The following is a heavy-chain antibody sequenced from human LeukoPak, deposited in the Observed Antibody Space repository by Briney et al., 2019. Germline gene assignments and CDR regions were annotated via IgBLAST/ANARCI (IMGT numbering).Heavy chain of an antibody. J-gene: IGHJ4*02. CDR1: GGSISTYY. D-gene: IGHD5-18*01. V-gene: IGHV4-59*01. CDR2: INYTGAA. Sequence: SENLSLTCTVSGGSISTYYWSWIRLPPGKGLEWIGYINYTGAAYYNPSLKSRVTISLDTSKNQFSLKLSSVTAADAAVYYCARAGYSYGTGYYFDYWGQGALVTVSS. CDR3: ARAGYSYGTGYYFDY.